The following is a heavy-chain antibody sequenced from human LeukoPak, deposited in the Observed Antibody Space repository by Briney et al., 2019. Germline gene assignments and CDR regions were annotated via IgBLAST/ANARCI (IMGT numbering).Heavy chain of an antibody. CDR3: TKDGGKDGNTAFDL. V-gene: IGHV3-72*01. D-gene: IGHD3-16*01. Sequence: GGSLRLSCTASTLALSDHFIDWGRQSPGKGLEWVGRSRSKTRSYTTEFAASVKGRFTLSRDDSKNSVYLQMNSLQTEDTAVYFCTKDGGKDGNTAFDLWGQGTMVTVSS. J-gene: IGHJ3*01. CDR1: TLALSDHF. CDR2: SRSKTRSYTT.